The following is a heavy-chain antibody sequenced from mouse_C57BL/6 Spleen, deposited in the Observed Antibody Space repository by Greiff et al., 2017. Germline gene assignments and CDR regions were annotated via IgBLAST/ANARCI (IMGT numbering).Heavy chain of an antibody. CDR2: IHPNSGST. Sequence: QVQLQQPGAELVKPGASVKLSCKASGYTFTSYWMHWVKQRPGQGLEWIGMIHPNSGSTNYNEKFKSKATLTVDKSSSTAYMQLSSRTSEYSAVYYFAIGYYYGSSYVYYFDYWGQGTTLTVSS. V-gene: IGHV1-64*01. CDR3: AIGYYYGSSYVYYFDY. D-gene: IGHD1-1*01. J-gene: IGHJ2*01. CDR1: GYTFTSYW.